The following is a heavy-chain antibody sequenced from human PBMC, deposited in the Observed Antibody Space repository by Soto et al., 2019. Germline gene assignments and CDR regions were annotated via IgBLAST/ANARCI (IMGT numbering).Heavy chain of an antibody. CDR2: INHSGST. J-gene: IGHJ5*02. Sequence: PSETLSLTCAVYGGSFSGYYWSWIRQPPGKGLEWIGEINHSGSTNYNPSLKSRVTISVDTSKNQFSLKLSSVTAADTAVYYCVRERGYDSGWVTRWFDPWGQGTLVTVSS. V-gene: IGHV4-34*01. D-gene: IGHD6-19*01. CDR3: VRERGYDSGWVTRWFDP. CDR1: GGSFSGYY.